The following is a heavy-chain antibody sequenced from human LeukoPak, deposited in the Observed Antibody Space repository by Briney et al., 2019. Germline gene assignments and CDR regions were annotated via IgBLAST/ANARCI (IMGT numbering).Heavy chain of an antibody. Sequence: SETLSPTCIVSGGFISNSIYYWAWIRQPPGEGLEWIGSIHYSGKTYYYPSLKRRVTMSVDTAKNQFSLKLMSVTAAQPAVSYRARRCGGDCYSKMGLDLWGQGTAVTVSS. CDR2: IHYSGKT. CDR3: ARRCGGDCYSKMGLDL. V-gene: IGHV4-39*01. CDR1: GGFISNSIYY. D-gene: IGHD2-21*02. J-gene: IGHJ5*02.